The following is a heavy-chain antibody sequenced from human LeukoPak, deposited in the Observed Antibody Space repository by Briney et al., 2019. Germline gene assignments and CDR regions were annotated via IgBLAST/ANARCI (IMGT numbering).Heavy chain of an antibody. CDR2: IYHSGST. Sequence: SETLSLTCGVSGYSISSGYYWGWIRQPPGKGLEWIGSIYHSGSTYYNPSLKSRVTISVDTSKNQFSLKLSSVTAADTAVYYCARRRIAAADLWGQGTLVTVS. CDR1: GYSISSGYY. D-gene: IGHD6-13*01. J-gene: IGHJ5*02. CDR3: ARRRIAAADL. V-gene: IGHV4-38-2*01.